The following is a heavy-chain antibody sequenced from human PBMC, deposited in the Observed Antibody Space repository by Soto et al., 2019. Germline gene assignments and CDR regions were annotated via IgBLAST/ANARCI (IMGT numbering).Heavy chain of an antibody. CDR2: IYPGDSDT. Sequence: ESLTISCTCSGYSFTRYWIGWVRQMPGKGLEWMGIIYPGDSDTRYSPSFQGQVTISADKSISTAYLQWSSLKASDTAMYYCARVVYSGDYFDYWGQGTLVTVSS. D-gene: IGHD6-19*01. CDR3: ARVVYSGDYFDY. J-gene: IGHJ4*02. V-gene: IGHV5-51*01. CDR1: GYSFTRYW.